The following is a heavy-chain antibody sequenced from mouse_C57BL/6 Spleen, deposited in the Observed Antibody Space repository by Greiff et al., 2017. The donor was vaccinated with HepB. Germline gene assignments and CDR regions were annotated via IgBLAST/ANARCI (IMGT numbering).Heavy chain of an antibody. Sequence: QVQLQQSGAELARPGASVTLSCKASGYTFTSYGISWVKQRTGQGLEWIGEIYPRSGNTYYNQKFKGKATLTADKSSSTAYMELRSLTSEDSAVYFCARAFITTVYAMDYWGQGTSLTVSS. CDR2: IYPRSGNT. CDR1: GYTFTSYG. V-gene: IGHV1-81*01. CDR3: ARAFITTVYAMDY. D-gene: IGHD1-1*01. J-gene: IGHJ4*01.